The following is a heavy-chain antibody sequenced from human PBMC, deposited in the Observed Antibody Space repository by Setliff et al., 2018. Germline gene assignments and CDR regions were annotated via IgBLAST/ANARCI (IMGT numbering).Heavy chain of an antibody. CDR2: IYSSGST. J-gene: IGHJ4*02. Sequence: SETLSLTCSVSGGSLTNYYWTWIRQPPGKGLEWIGYIYSSGSTYYNPSLKSRVSISVDTSKNQFSLKLSSVTAADTAVYYCARESRYYYDNLGTLDYWGQGTLVTVSS. V-gene: IGHV4-4*09. D-gene: IGHD3-22*01. CDR1: GGSLTNYY. CDR3: ARESRYYYDNLGTLDY.